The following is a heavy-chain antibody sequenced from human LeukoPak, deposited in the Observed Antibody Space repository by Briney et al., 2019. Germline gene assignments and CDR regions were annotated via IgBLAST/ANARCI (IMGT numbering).Heavy chain of an antibody. V-gene: IGHV4-61*02. D-gene: IGHD3-9*01. Sequence: SQTLSLTCTVSGASISSGSYYWNWIRQPAGKGLEWIGRIFASGSTNYNPSLKSRVTISLDTSKNQLSLKLSSVTAADTAVYYCARGAFDILTGYYNWFDPWGQGTLVTVSS. CDR3: ARGAFDILTGYYNWFDP. CDR1: GASISSGSYY. J-gene: IGHJ5*02. CDR2: IFASGST.